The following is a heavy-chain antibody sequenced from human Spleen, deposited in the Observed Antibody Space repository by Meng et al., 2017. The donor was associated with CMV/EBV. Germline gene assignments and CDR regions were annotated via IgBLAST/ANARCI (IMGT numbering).Heavy chain of an antibody. Sequence: ASVKVSCKASGYTFTAHYFHWVRQAPGQGLEWMGWINPNSGGTNYAQKFQGRVTMTRDTSISTAYMELSRLRTDDTAVYYCAREGEQLTAFDYWGQGTLVTVSS. CDR3: AREGEQLTAFDY. D-gene: IGHD2-21*02. CDR1: GYTFTAHY. J-gene: IGHJ4*02. CDR2: INPNSGGT. V-gene: IGHV1-2*02.